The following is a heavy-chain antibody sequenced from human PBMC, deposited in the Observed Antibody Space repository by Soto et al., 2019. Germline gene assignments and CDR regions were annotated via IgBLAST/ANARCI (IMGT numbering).Heavy chain of an antibody. J-gene: IGHJ6*03. V-gene: IGHV5-51*01. Sequence: PGESLKISCKGSGYSFTSYWIGWVRQMPGKGLEWMGIIYPGDSDTRYSPSFQGQVTISADKSISTAYLQWSSLKASDTAMYYCARQRKAEYYYYYYMDVWGKGTTVTVSS. CDR3: ARQRKAEYYYYYYMDV. D-gene: IGHD6-25*01. CDR2: IYPGDSDT. CDR1: GYSFTSYW.